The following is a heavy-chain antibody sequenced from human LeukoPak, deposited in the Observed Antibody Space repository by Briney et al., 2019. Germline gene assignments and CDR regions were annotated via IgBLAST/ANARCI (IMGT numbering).Heavy chain of an antibody. CDR3: ARGPQQLGFDY. Sequence: GASVKVSCKASGYTFTGYYMHWVRQATGQGLEWMGWMNPNSGNTGFAQKFQGRVTMARNTSISTAYMELSSLRSEDTALYYCARGPQQLGFDYWGQGTLVTVSS. V-gene: IGHV1-8*02. CDR1: GYTFTGYY. D-gene: IGHD6-13*01. J-gene: IGHJ4*02. CDR2: MNPNSGNT.